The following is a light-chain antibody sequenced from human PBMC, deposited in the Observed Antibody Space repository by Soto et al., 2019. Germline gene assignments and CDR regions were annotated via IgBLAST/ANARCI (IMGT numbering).Light chain of an antibody. J-gene: IGLJ3*02. CDR2: DVT. Sequence: QSALTQPASVSGSPGQSITISCTGTSSDVGVYNYVSWYQQLPDKAPKLMVYDVTYRPSGVSNRFSGSKSGNTASLTISGLQAEDEADYFCISYTTSSTLVFGGGTKLSVL. CDR1: SSDVGVYNY. CDR3: ISYTTSSTLV. V-gene: IGLV2-14*03.